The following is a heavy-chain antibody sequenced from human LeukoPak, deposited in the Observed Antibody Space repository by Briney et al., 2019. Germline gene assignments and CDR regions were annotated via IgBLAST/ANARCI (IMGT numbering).Heavy chain of an antibody. CDR2: IYVTGT. CDR1: GGSIGTYY. V-gene: IGHV4-59*08. CDR3: ARHIGGGIEDMDV. J-gene: IGHJ6*03. Sequence: PSETLSLTCTVSGGSIGTYYWSWVRQSPGTGLEWIGYIYVTGTRYNPYLQSRVTISVDRSRNQFFLKMASVTAADTAVYYCARHIGGGIEDMDVWGRGTKVTVSS. D-gene: IGHD3-16*02.